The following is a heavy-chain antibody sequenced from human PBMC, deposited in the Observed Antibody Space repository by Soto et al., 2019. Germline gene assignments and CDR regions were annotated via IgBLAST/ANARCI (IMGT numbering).Heavy chain of an antibody. D-gene: IGHD2-21*02. V-gene: IGHV3-23*01. CDR2: ITGRGDST. Sequence: EVQLLESGGALVQPGGSLRLSCAASGFIFRNYVMSWVRQAPGKGLEWVSAITGRGDSTYYADSVKGRFTISRDNSKNTFYLQLNSLRAEDTAVYFCAKAPSDCAGDCYPFFDYWGQGTLVTVSS. CDR3: AKAPSDCAGDCYPFFDY. CDR1: GFIFRNYV. J-gene: IGHJ4*02.